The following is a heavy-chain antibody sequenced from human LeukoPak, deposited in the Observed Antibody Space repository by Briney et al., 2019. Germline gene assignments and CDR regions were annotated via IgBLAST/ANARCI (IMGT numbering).Heavy chain of an antibody. CDR2: ISSSGSTI. V-gene: IGHV3-48*03. CDR1: GFTFSSYE. Sequence: EGSLRLSCAASGFTFSSYEMNWVRQAPGKGLEWVSYISSSGSTIYYADSVKGRFTISRDNAKNSLYLQMNSLRAEDTAVYYCARDRNYYYYMDVWGKGTTVTISS. J-gene: IGHJ6*03. CDR3: ARDRNYYYYMDV.